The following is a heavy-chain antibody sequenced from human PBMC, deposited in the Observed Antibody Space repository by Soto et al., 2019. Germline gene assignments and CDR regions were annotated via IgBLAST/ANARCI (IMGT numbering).Heavy chain of an antibody. J-gene: IGHJ6*03. V-gene: IGHV1-69*04. CDR1: GGTFSSYT. Sequence: ASVKVSCKASGGTFSSYTISWVRQAPGQGLEWMGRIIPILGIANYAQKFQGRVKITADKSTSTAYMELSSLRSEDTAVYYCGRDREPIQLWTSHYYYMDVWGKGTTVTVSS. CDR2: IIPILGIA. CDR3: GRDREPIQLWTSHYYYMDV. D-gene: IGHD5-18*01.